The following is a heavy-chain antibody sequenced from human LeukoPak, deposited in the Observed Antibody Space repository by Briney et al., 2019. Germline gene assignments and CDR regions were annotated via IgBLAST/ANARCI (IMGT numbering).Heavy chain of an antibody. D-gene: IGHD1-26*01. CDR2: IWFDGSKE. Sequence: GTSLRLSCAASGFTFSSHGMYWDRQAPDKGLEWVAVIWFDGSKEYYTDSVKGRFTISRDNSKNTLWLQMNSLRAEDTAVYYCTRLTGVGSYQHLDYWGQGTLVTVSS. CDR3: TRLTGVGSYQHLDY. V-gene: IGHV3-33*07. CDR1: GFTFSSHG. J-gene: IGHJ4*02.